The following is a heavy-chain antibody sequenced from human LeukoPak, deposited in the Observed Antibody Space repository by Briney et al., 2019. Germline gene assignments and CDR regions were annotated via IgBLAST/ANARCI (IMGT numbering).Heavy chain of an antibody. CDR2: IYSGGSP. Sequence: GGSLRLSCAASGFTFSSYSMNWVRQAPGKGLEWVSVIYSGGSPYYADSVKGRFTISRDNSKNTLYLQMNSLRAEDTAVYYCARDHYGDYVDYWGQGTLVTVSS. V-gene: IGHV3-53*01. CDR3: ARDHYGDYVDY. CDR1: GFTFSSYS. J-gene: IGHJ4*02. D-gene: IGHD4-17*01.